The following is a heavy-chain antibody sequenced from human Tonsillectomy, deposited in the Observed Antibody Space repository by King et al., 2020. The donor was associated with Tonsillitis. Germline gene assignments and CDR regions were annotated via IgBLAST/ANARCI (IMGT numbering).Heavy chain of an antibody. Sequence: VQLVESGGGLVQPGGSLRLSCVASGFTFSNYAMSWVRQAPGKGLEWVTGLSSGGGSTYYADSVKGRFTISRDNSNNTLYLQMNSLRAEDTAIYYCARMRNGAYDFWSGYYSAWFDPWGQGTLAT. V-gene: IGHV3-23*04. CDR2: LSSGGGST. J-gene: IGHJ5*02. CDR1: GFTFSNYA. CDR3: ARMRNGAYDFWSGYYSAWFDP. D-gene: IGHD3-3*01.